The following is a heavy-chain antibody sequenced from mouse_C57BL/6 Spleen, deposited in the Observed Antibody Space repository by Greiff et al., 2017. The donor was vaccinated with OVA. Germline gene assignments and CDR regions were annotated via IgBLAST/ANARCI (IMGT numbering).Heavy chain of an antibody. V-gene: IGHV5-9-1*02. Sequence: EVHLVESGEGLVKPGGSLKLSCAASGFTFSSYAMSWVRQTPEKRLEWVAYISSGGDYIYYADTVKGRFTISRDNARNTLYLQMSSLKSEDTAMYYCTREGDYYGSGTRYFDVWGTGTTVTVSS. J-gene: IGHJ1*03. CDR3: TREGDYYGSGTRYFDV. D-gene: IGHD1-1*01. CDR1: GFTFSSYA. CDR2: ISSGGDYI.